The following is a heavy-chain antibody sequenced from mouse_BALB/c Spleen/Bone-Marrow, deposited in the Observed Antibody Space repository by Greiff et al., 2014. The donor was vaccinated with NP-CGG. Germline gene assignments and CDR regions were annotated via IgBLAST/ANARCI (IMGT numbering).Heavy chain of an antibody. V-gene: IGHV1-53*01. CDR3: TREGDSPFAY. D-gene: IGHD2-13*01. CDR2: INPSNGGT. CDR1: FYTFTIYY. Sequence: YLFNPFSSVNLSCKASFYTFTIYYIYFFNHIPLQFLYFIGDINPSNGGTNFNEKFKSKATLTVDKSSSTAYMQISSLTSEDSAVYYCTREGDSPFAYWGQGTLVTVSA. J-gene: IGHJ3*01.